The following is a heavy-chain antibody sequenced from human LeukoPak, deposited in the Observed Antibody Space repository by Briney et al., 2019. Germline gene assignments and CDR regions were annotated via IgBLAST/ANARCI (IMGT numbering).Heavy chain of an antibody. Sequence: PGGSLRLSCAASGFSLSGYWMSWVRQAPGKGLEWVARLHANGDEKNFVGSVQGRFTVSRDNAKNSLYLQMNSLRVEDTDVYYCARGGYSFDYLGQGTLVTVSS. V-gene: IGHV3-7*01. J-gene: IGHJ4*02. CDR3: ARGGYSFDY. CDR2: LHANGDEK. CDR1: GFSLSGYW. D-gene: IGHD5-12*01.